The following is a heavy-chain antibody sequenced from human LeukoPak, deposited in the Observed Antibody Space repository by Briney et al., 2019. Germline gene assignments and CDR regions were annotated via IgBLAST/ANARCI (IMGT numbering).Heavy chain of an antibody. D-gene: IGHD6-13*01. J-gene: IGHJ4*02. CDR1: GGTFSSYA. CDR3: ARVPIAAAGKEVDY. Sequence: ASVKVSCKAPGGTFSSYAISWVRQAPGQGLEWMGGIIPIFGTANYAQKFQGRVTITADESTSTAYMELSSLRSEDTAVYYCARVPIAAAGKEVDYWGQGTLVTVSS. V-gene: IGHV1-69*01. CDR2: IIPIFGTA.